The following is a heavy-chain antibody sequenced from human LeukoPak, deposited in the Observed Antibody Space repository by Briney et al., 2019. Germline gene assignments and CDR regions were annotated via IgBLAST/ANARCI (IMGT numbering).Heavy chain of an antibody. J-gene: IGHJ6*02. D-gene: IGHD3-10*01. Sequence: GGSLRLSCAASGFTVSSNYMSWVRQAPGKGLEWVSSISSSSSYIYYADSVKGRFTISRDNAKNSLYLQMNSLRAEDTAVYYCARTLLLAGDGMDVWGQGTTVTVSS. CDR2: ISSSSSYI. V-gene: IGHV3-21*01. CDR1: GFTVSSNY. CDR3: ARTLLLAGDGMDV.